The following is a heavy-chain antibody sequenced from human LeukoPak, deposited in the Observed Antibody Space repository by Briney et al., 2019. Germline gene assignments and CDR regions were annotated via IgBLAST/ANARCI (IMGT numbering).Heavy chain of an antibody. CDR3: ARFKGGTGFDY. Sequence: SETLSLTCAVSGGSITTADFDWAWICQPPGQGFEWIATISSSGKAYYYPSLMSRVTISVDTSKNHFSLDVTSVTAADTGLFYCARFKGGTGFDYWGRGVLVIVS. CDR1: GGSITTADFD. CDR2: ISSSGKA. D-gene: IGHD1-26*01. V-gene: IGHV4-39*02. J-gene: IGHJ4*02.